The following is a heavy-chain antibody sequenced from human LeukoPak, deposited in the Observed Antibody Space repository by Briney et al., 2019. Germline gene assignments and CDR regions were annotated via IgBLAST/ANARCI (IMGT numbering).Heavy chain of an antibody. CDR1: GGSISSSSYY. CDR2: IFYSGNT. J-gene: IGHJ4*02. Sequence: PSETLSLTCTVSGGSISSSSYYWGWIRQPPGKGLEWIGSIFYSGNTYYHPSLKSRVTISVDTSNNQFSLKLSSVTVADTAVYYCARQIEGTITYYFDYWGQGTLVTVSS. V-gene: IGHV4-39*01. CDR3: ARQIEGTITYYFDY. D-gene: IGHD1-7*01.